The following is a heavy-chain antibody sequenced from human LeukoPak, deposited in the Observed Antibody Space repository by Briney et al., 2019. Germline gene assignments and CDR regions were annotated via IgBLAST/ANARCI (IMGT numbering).Heavy chain of an antibody. Sequence: SQTLSLTCAVSGDSISSGDYYWSWIRQPAGKGLEWIGRISSSGSTNYNPSLKSRVTISVDTSKNQFSLKLSSVTAADTAVYYCARGRGYSYGTVDYWGQGTLVTVSS. V-gene: IGHV4-61*02. D-gene: IGHD5-18*01. J-gene: IGHJ4*02. CDR2: ISSSGST. CDR1: GDSISSGDYY. CDR3: ARGRGYSYGTVDY.